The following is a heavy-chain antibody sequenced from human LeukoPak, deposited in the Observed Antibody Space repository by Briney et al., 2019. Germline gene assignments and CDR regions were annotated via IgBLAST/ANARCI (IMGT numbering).Heavy chain of an antibody. CDR1: GFTFSDFY. CDR3: AKDKGRTSKMRFFDY. Sequence: PGGSLRLSCAISGFTFSDFYMNWVRQAPGKGLEWVSAISGSGGSTYYADSVKGRFTISRDNSKNTLYLQMNSLRAEDTAVYYCAKDKGRTSKMRFFDYWGRGTLVTVSS. CDR2: ISGSGGST. V-gene: IGHV3-23*01. J-gene: IGHJ4*02.